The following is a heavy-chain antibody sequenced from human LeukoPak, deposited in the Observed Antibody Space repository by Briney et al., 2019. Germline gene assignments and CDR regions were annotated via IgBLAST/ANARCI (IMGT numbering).Heavy chain of an antibody. CDR2: INANSGGT. CDR3: RTDRYGDYGDYIDY. J-gene: IGHJ4*02. D-gene: IGHD4-17*01. CDR1: VYTFTGYY. V-gene: IGHV1-2*02. Sequence: GASLKVSCKASVYTFTGYYMHRVRQARGQGLEWMGWINANSGGTNYAQKFQGRVTMTRDTSISTAYMELSRLRSDDTAVYYCRTDRYGDYGDYIDYWGQGTLVTVSS.